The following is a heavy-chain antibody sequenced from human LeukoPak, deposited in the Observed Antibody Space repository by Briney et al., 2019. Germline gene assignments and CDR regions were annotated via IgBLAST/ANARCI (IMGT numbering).Heavy chain of an antibody. J-gene: IGHJ6*03. D-gene: IGHD3-3*01. V-gene: IGHV4-34*01. CDR2: INHSGST. Sequence: SETLSLTCAVYGGSFSGYYWSWIRQPPGEVLEWIGGINHSGSTNYNTSLKSRVTRPVEPSKNQFSLKRSSGTAADRPVYSCAQGRTYYDYCRGYLDPRYYYYYLDVRGKGTTVTDPS. CDR1: GGSFSGYY. CDR3: AQGRTYYDYCRGYLDPRYYYYYLDV.